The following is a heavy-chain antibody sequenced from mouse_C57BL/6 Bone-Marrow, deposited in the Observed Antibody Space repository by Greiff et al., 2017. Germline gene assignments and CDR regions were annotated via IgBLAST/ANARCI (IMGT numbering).Heavy chain of an antibody. CDR3: AFQLSPFDY. J-gene: IGHJ2*01. CDR1: GYTFTSYG. D-gene: IGHD3-3*01. Sequence: QVQLQQSGAELARPGASVKLSCKASGYTFTSYGISWVKQRPGQGLEWIGEIYPSSGNTYYNEKFKGKATLTADKSSSTAYMELRSLTSEDSAVYFCAFQLSPFDYWGQGTTLTVSS. V-gene: IGHV1-81*01. CDR2: IYPSSGNT.